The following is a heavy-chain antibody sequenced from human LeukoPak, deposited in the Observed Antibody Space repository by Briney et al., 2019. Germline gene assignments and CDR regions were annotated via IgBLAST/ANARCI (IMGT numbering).Heavy chain of an antibody. Sequence: ASVKVSCKASGYTLTSYYMHWVRQAPGQGLEWMGIINPSGGSTSYAQKFQGRVTMTRDTSTSTVYMELSSLRSEDTAVYYCAREACSDGYSPQGFDYWGQGTLVTVSS. CDR1: GYTLTSYY. J-gene: IGHJ4*02. CDR3: AREACSDGYSPQGFDY. D-gene: IGHD5-24*01. CDR2: INPSGGST. V-gene: IGHV1-46*01.